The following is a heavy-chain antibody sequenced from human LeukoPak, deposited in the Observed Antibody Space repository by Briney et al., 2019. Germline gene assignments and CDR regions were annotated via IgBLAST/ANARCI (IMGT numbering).Heavy chain of an antibody. V-gene: IGHV1-8*03. CDR3: AVNYYQSSGPLN. D-gene: IGHD3-22*01. Sequence: ASLKVSCKASGYTFTSYDINWVPEATGQGLEWMGWMNPNSGNTGYAQKFQGRVTITRNTSICTAYMELRSLRSEDTAVYFCAVNYYQSSGPLNSGEGTLVTVYS. CDR2: MNPNSGNT. J-gene: IGHJ4*02. CDR1: GYTFTSYD.